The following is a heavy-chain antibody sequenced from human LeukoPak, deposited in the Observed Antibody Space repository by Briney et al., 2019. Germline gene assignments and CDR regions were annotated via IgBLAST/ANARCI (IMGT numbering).Heavy chain of an antibody. D-gene: IGHD3-10*01. V-gene: IGHV3-48*03. CDR1: GFTFSSSE. J-gene: IGHJ4*02. CDR2: INSATTI. CDR3: ARGYYYGSGSYSLVFDY. Sequence: GGSLRLSCGASGFTFSSSEMDWVRQAPGKGLEWVASINSATTIYYADSVKGRFTISRDNTKNSVYLQMSSLRAEDTAVSYCARGYYYGSGSYSLVFDYWGQGILVTVSS.